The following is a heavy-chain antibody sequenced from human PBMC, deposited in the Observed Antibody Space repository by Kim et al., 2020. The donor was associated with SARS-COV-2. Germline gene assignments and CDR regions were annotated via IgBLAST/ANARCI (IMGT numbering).Heavy chain of an antibody. CDR3: TSVPGTTLAFWDAVDI. J-gene: IGHJ3*02. D-gene: IGHD1-1*01. V-gene: IGHV3-73*01. Sequence: GGSLRLSCAASGFTFSVAAIHWVRQASGKGLEWVGRIRSKANTYATAYAASVKGRFSISRDDSKNTAYLQMNSLKTEDTAVYYCTSVPGTTLAFWDAVDIWGQGTLVTVSS. CDR2: IRSKANTYAT. CDR1: GFTFSVAA.